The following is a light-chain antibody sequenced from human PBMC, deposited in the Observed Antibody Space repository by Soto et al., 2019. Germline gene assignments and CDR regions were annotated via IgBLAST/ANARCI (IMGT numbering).Light chain of an antibody. Sequence: QAVVTQEPSLTVSPGETVTLTCASSTGAVTSGYYPNWFQQKPGQPPRALIYITSKKHSWTPARFSGSLLGDKAALTLSGVQPEDEAEYYCLLYCGGAHPWVFGGGTKVTVL. CDR2: ITS. CDR3: LLYCGGAHPWV. V-gene: IGLV7-43*01. J-gene: IGLJ3*02. CDR1: TGAVTSGYY.